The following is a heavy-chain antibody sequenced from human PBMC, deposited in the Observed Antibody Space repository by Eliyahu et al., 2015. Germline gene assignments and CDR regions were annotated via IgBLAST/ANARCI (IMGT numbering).Heavy chain of an antibody. CDR2: ISHSGST. Sequence: QVQLQESGPGLVKPSETLSLTCTVSGGSVSSSISYWSXIRXPPGRELXXIGYISHSGSTKYSPSLKXXVAISVDTSKNQFSLKLSSVTAADTAVYYCAKGVGLLGDAFDIWGRGTKIIVSS. CDR3: AKGVGLLGDAFDI. V-gene: IGHV4-61*01. J-gene: IGHJ3*02. D-gene: IGHD2-15*01. CDR1: GGSVSSSISY.